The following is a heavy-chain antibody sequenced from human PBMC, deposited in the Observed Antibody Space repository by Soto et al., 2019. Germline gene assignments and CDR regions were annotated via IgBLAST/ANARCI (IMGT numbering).Heavy chain of an antibody. CDR3: AKDLMGGEQWLVTTWFDP. J-gene: IGHJ5*02. D-gene: IGHD6-19*01. CDR2: ISGSGGST. V-gene: IGHV3-23*01. Sequence: EVQLLESGGGLVQPGGSLRLSCAASGFTFSSYAMSWVRQAPGKGLEWVSAISGSGGSTYYADSVKGRFTISRDNSKNTLYLQMNSLRAEDTAVYYCAKDLMGGEQWLVTTWFDPWGQGTLVTVSS. CDR1: GFTFSSYA.